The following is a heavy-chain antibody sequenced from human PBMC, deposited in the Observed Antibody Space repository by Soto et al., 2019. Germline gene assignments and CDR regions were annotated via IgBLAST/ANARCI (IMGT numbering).Heavy chain of an antibody. V-gene: IGHV1-8*01. CDR1: GFTFITYD. Sequence: ASVKVSCKASGFTFITYDFSWVRQAAGQGLEWMGWMNPNNGNTGFAQKFRDRITMTRNTSISTAYLELSSLRSDDSAVYFCARRKERSGPYYLDLWGQGTQVTV. CDR2: MNPNNGNT. CDR3: ARRKERSGPYYLDL. D-gene: IGHD6-25*01. J-gene: IGHJ4*02.